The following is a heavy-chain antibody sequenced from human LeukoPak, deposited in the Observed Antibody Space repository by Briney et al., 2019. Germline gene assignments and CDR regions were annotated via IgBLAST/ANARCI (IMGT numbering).Heavy chain of an antibody. D-gene: IGHD3-3*01. CDR2: IYYSGST. J-gene: IGHJ3*02. CDR1: GGSISSGGYY. CDR3: AGWVFVKGRSGWHQPTIYDAFDI. Sequence: SQTLSLTCTVSGGSISSGGYYWGWIRQPPGKGLEWIGYIYYSGSTNYNPSLKSRVTISVDTSKNQFSLKLSSVTAADTAVYYCAGWVFVKGRSGWHQPTIYDAFDIWGQGTMVTVSS. V-gene: IGHV4-61*08.